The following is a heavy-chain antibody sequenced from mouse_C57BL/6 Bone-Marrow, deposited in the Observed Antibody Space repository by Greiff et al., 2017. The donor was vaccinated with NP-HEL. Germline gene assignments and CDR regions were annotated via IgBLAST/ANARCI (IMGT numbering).Heavy chain of an antibody. J-gene: IGHJ4*01. Sequence: QVQLQQSGAELAKPGASVKLSCKASGYTFTSYWMHWVKQRPGQGLEWIGYINPSSGYTKYNQKFKDKATLTADKSSSTAYMQLSSLTYEDSAAYYCATLYDGITPLIDYWGQGTSVTVSS. V-gene: IGHV1-7*01. CDR2: INPSSGYT. CDR1: GYTFTSYW. CDR3: ATLYDGITPLIDY. D-gene: IGHD2-12*01.